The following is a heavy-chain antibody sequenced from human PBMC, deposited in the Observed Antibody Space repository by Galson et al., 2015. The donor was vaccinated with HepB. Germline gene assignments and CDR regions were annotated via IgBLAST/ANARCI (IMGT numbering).Heavy chain of an antibody. Sequence: QSGAEVKKPGESLKISCKGSGYNFTTYWIGWVRQMPGRGLEWMGRLFPGDSDTRYSPSFQGQVTISADKSITTAYLQWTSLKASDTAMYYCARLGRRSYRYGLGVWGQGTTVTVSS. CDR2: LFPGDSDT. CDR1: GYNFTTYW. V-gene: IGHV5-51*01. D-gene: IGHD3-10*01. CDR3: ARLGRRSYRYGLGV. J-gene: IGHJ6*02.